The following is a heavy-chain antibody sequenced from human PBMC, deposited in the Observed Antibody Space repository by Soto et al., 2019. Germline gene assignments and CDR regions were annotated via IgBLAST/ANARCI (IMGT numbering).Heavy chain of an antibody. CDR3: EKVVVAATRHTDFDS. Sequence: SETLSLTCTVSGGSINSNNYYWAWIRQPPGKGLAWIASIYYDGSTYYNPSLKSRVSISVDTSKNHFSLKLSSATAADTAVYYCEKVVVAATRHTDFDSWGQGTLVTV. J-gene: IGHJ4*02. V-gene: IGHV4-39*02. CDR1: GGSINSNNYY. D-gene: IGHD2-15*01. CDR2: IYYDGST.